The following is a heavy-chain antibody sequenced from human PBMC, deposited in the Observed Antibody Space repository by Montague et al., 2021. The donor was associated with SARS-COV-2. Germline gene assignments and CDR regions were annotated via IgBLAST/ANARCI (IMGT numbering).Heavy chain of an antibody. D-gene: IGHD1-26*01. CDR1: GGSISSANYY. CDR2: IYYSRSS. J-gene: IGHJ4*02. V-gene: IGHV4-31*03. CDR3: ASQSGSYYNYFDL. Sequence: TLSLTCSVSGGSISSANYYWIWIRQHPGKGLDFIGYIYYSRSSFYTLSLKSRLTISVDTSKIRFSLRLSSVTAADTAIYFCASQSGSYYNYFDLWGQGTLVTVSS.